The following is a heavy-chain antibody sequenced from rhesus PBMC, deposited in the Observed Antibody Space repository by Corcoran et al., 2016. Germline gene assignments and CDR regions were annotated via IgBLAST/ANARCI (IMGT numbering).Heavy chain of an antibody. CDR3: ARGPKPTTVNWYFDL. CDR2: IIPLVGLT. J-gene: IGHJ2*01. D-gene: IGHD4-35*01. CDR1: GFTFGSYA. V-gene: IGHV1-198*02. Sequence: QVQLVQSGAEVKKPGASVKVSCKASGFTFGSYAISWVRQAPGQGLGWMWMIIPLVGLTNYEEKFQARVTITATTSTSTAYMELSSLRSEDTAVYYCARGPKPTTVNWYFDLWGPGTPITISS.